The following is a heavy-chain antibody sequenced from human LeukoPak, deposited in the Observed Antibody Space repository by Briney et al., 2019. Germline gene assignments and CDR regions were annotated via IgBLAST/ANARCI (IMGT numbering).Heavy chain of an antibody. V-gene: IGHV1-18*01. CDR1: GYTFTSYG. D-gene: IGHD3-3*01. CDR2: ISAYNGNT. J-gene: IGHJ4*02. CDR3: ARDVYDFWSGYYTWYFDY. Sequence: ASVKASCKASGYTFTSYGISWVRQAPGQGLEWMGWISAYNGNTNYAQKLQGGVTMTTDTSTSTAYMELRSLRSDDTAVYYCARDVYDFWSGYYTWYFDYWGQGTLVTVSS.